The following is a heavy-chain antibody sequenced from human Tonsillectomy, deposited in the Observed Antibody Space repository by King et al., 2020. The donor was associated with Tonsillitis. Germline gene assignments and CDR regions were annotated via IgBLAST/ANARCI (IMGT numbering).Heavy chain of an antibody. V-gene: IGHV3-74*01. CDR3: AGYNYGRPFDY. J-gene: IGHJ4*02. CDR1: GFTFSNYW. Sequence: VQLVESGGGLVQPGGSLRLSCAAAGFTFSNYWMHWVRQAPGKGLVWVSRINSDGSSTTYADSVTGRITISRDKAKKTLYLQMNSLRAEDTAVYYCAGYNYGRPFDYWGQGTLVTVSS. D-gene: IGHD5-18*01. CDR2: INSDGSST.